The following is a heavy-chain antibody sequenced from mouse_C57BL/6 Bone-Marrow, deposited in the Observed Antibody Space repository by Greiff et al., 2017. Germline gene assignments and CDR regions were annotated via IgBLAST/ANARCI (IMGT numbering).Heavy chain of an antibody. CDR2: FYPGSGSI. D-gene: IGHD1-1*01. J-gene: IGHJ4*01. V-gene: IGHV1-62-2*01. Sequence: QVQLKESGAELVKPGASVKLSCKASGYTFTEYTIHWVKHRSGQGLEWIGWFYPGSGSIKYNEKFKDKATLTADKSSSTVYMELSRLTSEDSAVYICARQYYYGSSSFSIYYAMDYWGQGTSVTVSS. CDR1: GYTFTEYT. CDR3: ARQYYYGSSSFSIYYAMDY.